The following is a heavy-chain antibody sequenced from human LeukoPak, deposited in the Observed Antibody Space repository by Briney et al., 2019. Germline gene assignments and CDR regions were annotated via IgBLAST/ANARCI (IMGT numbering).Heavy chain of an antibody. CDR1: GGTFSSYA. D-gene: IGHD2-2*01. CDR3: AIAGGCSSTSCSGDF. CDR2: IIPILGIA. J-gene: IGHJ4*02. Sequence: GASVKVSCKASGGTFSSYAISWVRQAPGQGLEWMGRIIPILGIANYAQKFQGRVTITADKSTSTAYMELSSLRSEDTAVYYCAIAGGCSSTSCSGDFWGQGTLVTVSS. V-gene: IGHV1-69*04.